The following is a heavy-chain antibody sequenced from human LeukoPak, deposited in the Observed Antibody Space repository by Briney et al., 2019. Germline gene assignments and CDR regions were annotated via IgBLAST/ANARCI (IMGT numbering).Heavy chain of an antibody. CDR2: INPDSGIT. V-gene: IGHV1-2*02. D-gene: IGHD2-2*01. J-gene: IGHJ5*02. CDR1: GYTFTDYY. Sequence: GASVKVSCKASGYTFTDYYIHWVRQAPGQGLEWMGWINPDSGITNSAQKFQGRVTLTSDTSISTAYVELSRLTSDDTAVYYCARGAGYHLLSSFDPWGQGTLVTVSS. CDR3: ARGAGYHLLSSFDP.